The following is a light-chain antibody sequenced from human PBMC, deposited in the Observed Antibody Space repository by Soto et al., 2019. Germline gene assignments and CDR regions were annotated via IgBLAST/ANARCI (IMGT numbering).Light chain of an antibody. V-gene: IGLV2-14*01. CDR2: EVS. CDR1: SSDVGGHDY. J-gene: IGLJ1*01. CDR3: SSYTSSSTFV. Sequence: QSVLTQPASASGSPGQSITISCTGTSSDVGGHDYVSWYQQHPGKVPKLMIYEVSNRPSGVSNRFSGSKSGDTASLTISGLQAEDEADYYCSSYTSSSTFVFGTGTKVTVL.